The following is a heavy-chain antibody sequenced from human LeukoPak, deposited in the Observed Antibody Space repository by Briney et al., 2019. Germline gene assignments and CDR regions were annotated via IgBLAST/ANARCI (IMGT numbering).Heavy chain of an antibody. Sequence: SETLSLTCTVSGGSISSYYWGWIRQPPGKGLEWIGYIYYSGSTNYNPSLKSRVTISVDTSKNQFSLKLSSVTAADTAVYYCARDRVVPAAMTYYYYGMDVWGKGTTVTVSS. CDR3: ARDRVVPAAMTYYYYGMDV. V-gene: IGHV4-59*01. J-gene: IGHJ6*04. D-gene: IGHD2-2*01. CDR2: IYYSGST. CDR1: GGSISSYY.